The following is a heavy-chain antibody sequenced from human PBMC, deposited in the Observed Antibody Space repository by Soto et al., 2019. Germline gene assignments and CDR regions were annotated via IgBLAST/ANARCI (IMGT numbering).Heavy chain of an antibody. D-gene: IGHD3-10*01. CDR3: ARRTAGGSETYYNSWFDP. J-gene: IGHJ5*02. CDR2: IYKSTTT. CDR1: GDSISTVDYF. Sequence: PSETLSLTCSVSGDSISTVDYFWAWIRQPPGQALEYIGYIYKSTTTYYNPSFESRVAISLDTSKSQFSLKVSSVTAADTAVYYCARRTAGGSETYYNSWFDPWGQGTLVTVSS. V-gene: IGHV4-30-4*01.